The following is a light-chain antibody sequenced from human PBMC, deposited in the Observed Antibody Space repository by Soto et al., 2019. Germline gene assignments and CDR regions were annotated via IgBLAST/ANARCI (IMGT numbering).Light chain of an antibody. J-gene: IGLJ2*01. CDR2: DVS. V-gene: IGLV2-11*01. CDR1: SSDVGGYNY. CDR3: CSYAASYTFV. Sequence: QAVVTQPHSVSGSPGQSVTISCTGTSSDVGGYNYVSWYQQHPGKAPKLMIYDVSKRPSWVPDRFSGSKSGNTASLTISGLQAEDEADYYCCSYAASYTFVFGGGTKLTVL.